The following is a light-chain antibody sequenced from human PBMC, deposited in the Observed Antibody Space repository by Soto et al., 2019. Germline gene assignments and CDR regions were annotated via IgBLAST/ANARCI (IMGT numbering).Light chain of an antibody. CDR1: QSVSSTY. J-gene: IGKJ2*01. CDR3: QRYDISPFP. CDR2: GAS. V-gene: IGKV3-20*01. Sequence: EIVLTQSPGTLSLSPGERATLSCRASQSVSSTYLAWYQQKPGQAPRLLIYGASSTHNGIPDRFGGSGSGTGLPLTISRGQLEECAGYYCQRYDISPFPFGQGTKLEIK.